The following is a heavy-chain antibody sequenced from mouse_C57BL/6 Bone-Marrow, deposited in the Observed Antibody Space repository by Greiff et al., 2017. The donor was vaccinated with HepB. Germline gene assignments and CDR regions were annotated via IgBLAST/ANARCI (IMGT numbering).Heavy chain of an antibody. J-gene: IGHJ4*01. CDR2: ISSGGDYI. Sequence: DVMLVESGEGLVKPGGSLKLSCAASGFTFSSYAMSWVRQTPEKRLAWVAYISSGGDYIYYADTVKGRFTIYRDNARKTLYLQMSSLKSEDTAMYYCTGITTVVAPYYAMDYWGQGTSVTVSS. CDR3: TGITTVVAPYYAMDY. V-gene: IGHV5-9-1*02. CDR1: GFTFSSYA. D-gene: IGHD1-1*01.